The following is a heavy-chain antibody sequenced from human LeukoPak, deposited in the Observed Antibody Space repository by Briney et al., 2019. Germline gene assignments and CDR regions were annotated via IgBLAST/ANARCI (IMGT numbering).Heavy chain of an antibody. Sequence: SETLSLTCTVSGASISSYCWSWIRQPPGKGLEWIGYIYYSGSTKYNPSLKSRVTITVDTSKNQFSLKLSSVTAADTAVYYCARTYGSSGLGYFDLWGRGTLVTVSS. D-gene: IGHD6-13*01. CDR2: IYYSGST. J-gene: IGHJ2*01. CDR1: GASISSYC. V-gene: IGHV4-59*01. CDR3: ARTYGSSGLGYFDL.